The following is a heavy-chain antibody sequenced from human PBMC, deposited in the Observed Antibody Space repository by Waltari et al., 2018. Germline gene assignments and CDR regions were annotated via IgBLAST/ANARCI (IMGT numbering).Heavy chain of an antibody. CDR3: ARVLYANNYDVLDF. CDR2: IRSDGAES. Sequence: EVQLVESGGGLVQHGGSLRLSCAASGFTFSDHWMDWVRQAPGKGLECVANIRSDGAESHYGASMRGRATISRDNAKNSLYLQMDSLRAEDTAVYYCARVLYANNYDVLDFWGLGTLVAVSS. D-gene: IGHD2-8*01. J-gene: IGHJ4*02. CDR1: GFTFSDHW. V-gene: IGHV3-7*03.